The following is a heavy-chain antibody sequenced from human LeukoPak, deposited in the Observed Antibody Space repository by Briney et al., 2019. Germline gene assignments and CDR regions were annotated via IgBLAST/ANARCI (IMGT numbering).Heavy chain of an antibody. V-gene: IGHV4-34*01. J-gene: IGHJ4*02. CDR2: INHSGST. CDR3: ARGLGSSGDLYSSSYFDY. CDR1: GGSFSGYY. Sequence: PSETLSLTCAVYGGSFSGYYWSWIRQPPGKGLEWIGEINHSGSTNYNPSLKSRVTISVDTSKNQFSLKLSSVTAADTAVYYCARGLGSSGDLYSSSYFDYWGQGTLVTVSS. D-gene: IGHD6-6*01.